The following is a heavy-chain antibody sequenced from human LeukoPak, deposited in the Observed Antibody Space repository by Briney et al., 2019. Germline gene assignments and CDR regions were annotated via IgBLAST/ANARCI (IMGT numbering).Heavy chain of an antibody. V-gene: IGHV3-33*01. CDR1: GXPLSNYG. CDR3: AREGQWLASDY. Sequence: GSLRLSCAASGXPLSNYGMHWVRQAPGKGLEWVAVIWYDGSNKYYADSVKGRFTISRDNSKNTVYLQMNSLSAEDTAVYYCAREGQWLASDYWGQGILVTVSS. D-gene: IGHD6-19*01. CDR2: IWYDGSNK. J-gene: IGHJ4*02.